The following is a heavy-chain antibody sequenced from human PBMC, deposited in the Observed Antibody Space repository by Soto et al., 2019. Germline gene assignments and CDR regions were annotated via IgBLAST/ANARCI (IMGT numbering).Heavy chain of an antibody. Sequence: QVQLVQSGAEVKKPGASVKVSCKASGYTFTSYGISWVRQAPGQGLEWMGWISAYNGNTNYAQKLQGRVTMTTDTSTSTAQGGLRSLRSGAPAVYSGARGFSRRRPDYWGQGTLVTVSS. CDR2: ISAYNGNT. D-gene: IGHD3-10*01. V-gene: IGHV1-18*01. J-gene: IGHJ4*02. CDR3: ARGFSRRRPDY. CDR1: GYTFTSYG.